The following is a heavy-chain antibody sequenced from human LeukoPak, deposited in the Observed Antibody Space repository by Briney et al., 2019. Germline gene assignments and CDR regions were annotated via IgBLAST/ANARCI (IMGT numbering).Heavy chain of an antibody. CDR1: GYTFTGYY. CDR3: ARGHSTSSSLDY. V-gene: IGHV1-2*02. Sequence: ASVKVSCKTSGYTFTGYYMIWVRQAPGQGLEWMGWINPNSGGTNYAQKFQGRVTMTRDTSITTAYMELSRLISDDTAVYYCARGHSTSSSLDYWGQGTLVTVSS. D-gene: IGHD6-6*01. J-gene: IGHJ4*02. CDR2: INPNSGGT.